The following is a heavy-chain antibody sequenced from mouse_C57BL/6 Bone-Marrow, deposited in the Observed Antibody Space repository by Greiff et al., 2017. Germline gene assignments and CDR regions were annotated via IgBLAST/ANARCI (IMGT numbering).Heavy chain of an antibody. CDR1: GYAFSSSW. D-gene: IGHD1-1*01. CDR2: IYPGDGDT. V-gene: IGHV1-82*01. J-gene: IGHJ2*01. Sequence: VQLQESGPELVKPGASVKISCKASGYAFSSSWMNWVKQSPGKGLEWIGRIYPGDGDTKYNGKFKGKDTLTADKSSSTAYMQLSSLTSEDSAVYFCARGGLYYGSSPYFDHCGQGTTLTVSS. CDR3: ARGGLYYGSSPYFDH.